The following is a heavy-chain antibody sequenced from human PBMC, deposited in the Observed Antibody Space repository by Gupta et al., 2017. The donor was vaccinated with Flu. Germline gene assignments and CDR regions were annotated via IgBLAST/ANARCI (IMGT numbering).Heavy chain of an antibody. CDR3: ASSYCGGDCDSSQEYFQH. CDR1: AGSINSYY. D-gene: IGHD2-21*02. Sequence: QVQLQESGPGLVKPSETLSLTCTVSAGSINSYYWTWIRQPPGKGLEWIGYIYYSGRTKYNPSLKSRGTISVDTSKKQFALKLSSVTAADTAVYYCASSYCGGDCDSSQEYFQHWGQGTLVTVSS. V-gene: IGHV4-59*01. J-gene: IGHJ1*01. CDR2: IYYSGRT.